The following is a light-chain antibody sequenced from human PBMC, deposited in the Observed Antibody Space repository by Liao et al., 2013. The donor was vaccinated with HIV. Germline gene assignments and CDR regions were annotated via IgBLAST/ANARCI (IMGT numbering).Light chain of an antibody. CDR3: QVWDSSSDHPEVV. CDR1: NIGSKS. J-gene: IGLJ2*01. CDR2: YDS. Sequence: GSVAPGKTARITCGGNNIGSKSVHWYQQKPGQAPVLVIYYDSDRPSGIPERFSGSNSGNTATLTISRVEAGDEADYYCQVWDSSSDHPEVVFGGGTKLTVL. V-gene: IGLV3-21*01.